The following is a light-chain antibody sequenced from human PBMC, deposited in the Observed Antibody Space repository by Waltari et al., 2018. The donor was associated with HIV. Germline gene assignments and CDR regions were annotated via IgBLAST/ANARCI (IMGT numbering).Light chain of an antibody. V-gene: IGLV2-8*01. CDR1: SSDVGGYNY. CDR2: WVS. Sequence: QSALTQPPSASGSPGQSVTISCTGTSSDVGGYNYVSWYQQHPGKAPKLMIYWVSRRPSGVPDRFSGSKSGNTASLTVSGLQAEDEADYYCSSYAGSNNYVFGTGTKVTVL. CDR3: SSYAGSNNYV. J-gene: IGLJ1*01.